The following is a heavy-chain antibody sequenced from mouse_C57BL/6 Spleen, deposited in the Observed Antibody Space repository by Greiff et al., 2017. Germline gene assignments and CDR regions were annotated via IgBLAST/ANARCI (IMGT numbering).Heavy chain of an antibody. J-gene: IGHJ2*01. CDR3: ARGSNWDVSDD. V-gene: IGHV1-69*01. CDR1: GYTFTSYW. D-gene: IGHD4-1*01. Sequence: VQLQQPGAELVMPGASVKLSCKASGYTFTSYWMPWVKQRPGQGLEWIGEIDPSDSYTNYTQKFKGKSTLTVDKSSSTAYMQLSSLTSEDSAVXYCARGSNWDVSDDWGQGTTLTVSS. CDR2: IDPSDSYT.